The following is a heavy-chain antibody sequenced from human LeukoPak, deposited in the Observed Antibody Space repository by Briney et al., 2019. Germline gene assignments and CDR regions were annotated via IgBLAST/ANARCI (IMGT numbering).Heavy chain of an antibody. Sequence: GGSLRLSCAASGFTFSSYSMNWVRQAPGKGLEWVSYISSSSSTIYYADSEKGRFTISRDNAENSLYLQMNSLRDEDTAVYYCAKDSLDYYDSSGYDSFDYWGQGTLVTVSS. V-gene: IGHV3-48*02. CDR1: GFTFSSYS. J-gene: IGHJ4*02. CDR3: AKDSLDYYDSSGYDSFDY. CDR2: ISSSSSTI. D-gene: IGHD3-22*01.